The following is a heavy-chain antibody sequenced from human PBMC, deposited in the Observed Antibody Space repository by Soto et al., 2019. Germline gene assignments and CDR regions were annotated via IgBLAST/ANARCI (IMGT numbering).Heavy chain of an antibody. CDR3: AKDSHGSGRVPDPTQVLH. V-gene: IGHV3-30*18. Sequence: QLVESGGGVVQPEKSLRLSCAASGFTFSTENMHWVRQAPGKGLQWVAVILYDESKTFYADSVRGRFTISRDNSKNTLNLQLNSQRPENTPIYYCAKDSHGSGRVPDPTQVLHWGQGTLVTVSS. D-gene: IGHD3-10*01. CDR1: GFTFSTEN. CDR2: ILYDESKT. J-gene: IGHJ4*02.